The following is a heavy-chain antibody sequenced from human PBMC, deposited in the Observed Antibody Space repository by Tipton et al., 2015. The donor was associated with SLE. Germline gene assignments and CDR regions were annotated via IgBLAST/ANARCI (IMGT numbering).Heavy chain of an antibody. CDR1: GGSISGYY. V-gene: IGHV4-34*01. D-gene: IGHD6-13*01. CDR2: INHSGST. CDR3: ASRGQQLGWFDP. Sequence: TLSLTCTVSGGSISGYYWSWIRQPPGKGLEWIGEINHSGSTNYNPSLKSRVTISVDTSKNQFSLKLSSVTAADTAVYYCASRGQQLGWFDPWGQGTLVTVSS. J-gene: IGHJ5*02.